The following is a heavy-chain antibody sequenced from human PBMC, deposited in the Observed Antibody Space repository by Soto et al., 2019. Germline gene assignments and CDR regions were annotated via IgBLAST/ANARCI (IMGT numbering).Heavy chain of an antibody. V-gene: IGHV3-15*07. D-gene: IGHD1-1*01. Sequence: GGSLRLSCAASGFTFSNAWMNWVRKAPGKGLEWVGRIKSKTDGGTTDYAAPVKGRFTISRDDSKNTLYLQMNSLKTENTAVYYCTTVTWSTAVPFDYWGQGTLVTVSS. CDR1: GFTFSNAW. J-gene: IGHJ4*02. CDR2: IKSKTDGGTT. CDR3: TTVTWSTAVPFDY.